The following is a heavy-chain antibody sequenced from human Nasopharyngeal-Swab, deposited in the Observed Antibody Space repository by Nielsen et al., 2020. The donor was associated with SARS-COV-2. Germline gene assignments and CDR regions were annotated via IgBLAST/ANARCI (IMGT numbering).Heavy chain of an antibody. V-gene: IGHV3-74*01. CDR1: GFIFSDSA. Sequence: GESLKISCAASGFIFSDSAIHWVRQAPGKGLVWVSRMDSDGSTINYADSVKGRFTISRDNAKNTLYLQMNSLRAEDTAVYYCASGAVDGSGTYRLGEYWGQGTLVTVSS. CDR3: ASGAVDGSGTYRLGEY. J-gene: IGHJ4*02. CDR2: MDSDGSTI. D-gene: IGHD3-10*01.